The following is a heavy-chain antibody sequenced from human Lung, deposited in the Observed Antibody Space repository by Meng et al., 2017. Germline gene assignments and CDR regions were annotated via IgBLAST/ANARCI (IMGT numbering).Heavy chain of an antibody. D-gene: IGHD1-14*01. Sequence: QVQLVQSGAEVKKPGFSVQVACKTSGGSFSTHTFSWVRQAPGQGLEWMGGLITVFDKTKAAPRFQDRVTFTADESTSTAYMELSSLTFDDTAVYFCARGRRNEPLFDYWGQGTLVTVSS. CDR2: LITVFDKT. J-gene: IGHJ4*02. CDR1: GGSFSTHT. CDR3: ARGRRNEPLFDY. V-gene: IGHV1-69*13.